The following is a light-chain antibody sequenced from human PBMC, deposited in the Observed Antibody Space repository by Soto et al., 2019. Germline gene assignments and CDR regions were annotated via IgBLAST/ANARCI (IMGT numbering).Light chain of an antibody. J-gene: IGLJ1*01. Sequence: QSVLTQPASVSGSPGRSITISCTGTSSDVGGYNYVSWYQQYPGKAPKLMIYEVSHRPSGVSDRFSGSKSGNTASLTISGLQAEDEADYYCSSHTNSYEVFGTGTKVTVL. CDR2: EVS. CDR3: SSHTNSYEV. CDR1: SSDVGGYNY. V-gene: IGLV2-14*01.